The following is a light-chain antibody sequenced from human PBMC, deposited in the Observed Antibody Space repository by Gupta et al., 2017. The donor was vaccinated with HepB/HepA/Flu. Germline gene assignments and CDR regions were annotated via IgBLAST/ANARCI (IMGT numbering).Light chain of an antibody. V-gene: IGKV4-1*01. CDR2: WAS. CDR3: QQYYNNPWT. J-gene: IGKJ1*01. Sequence: IVGRKSQHSLAVSLGERATSTCKSSQSVLYTSNNNNYLSWYQQKTGQPPKLIIYWASTRESGVTARCSGSGSCTDFTPPTSRLQAEDVSVYFCQQYYNNPWTFGQGTKVEIK. CDR1: QSVLYTSNNNNY.